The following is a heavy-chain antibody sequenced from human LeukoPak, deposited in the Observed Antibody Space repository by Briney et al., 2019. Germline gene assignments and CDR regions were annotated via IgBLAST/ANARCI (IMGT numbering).Heavy chain of an antibody. Sequence: SETLSLTCTVSGGSISSYYWSWIRQPAGKGLEWIVRIYTSGSTNYNPSLKSRVTISVDTSKNQFSLKLSFVTAADTAVYYCARETVVGAFLGYFYYMDVWGKGTTVTISS. J-gene: IGHJ6*03. CDR3: ARETVVGAFLGYFYYMDV. D-gene: IGHD1-26*01. CDR2: IYTSGST. CDR1: GGSISSYY. V-gene: IGHV4-4*07.